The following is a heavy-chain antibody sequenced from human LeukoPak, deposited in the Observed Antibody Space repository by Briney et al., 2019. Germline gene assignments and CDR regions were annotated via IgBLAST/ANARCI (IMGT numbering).Heavy chain of an antibody. CDR1: GFTFRDFA. Sequence: GGSLRLSCAASGFTFRDFAMNWVRQAPGKGLEWVSSISSSSSYIYYADSVKGRFTISRDNAKNSLYLQMNSLRAEDTAVYYCARALPAPYQIWGQGTLVTVSS. D-gene: IGHD2-2*01. V-gene: IGHV3-21*01. CDR2: ISSSSSYI. CDR3: ARALPAPYQI. J-gene: IGHJ4*02.